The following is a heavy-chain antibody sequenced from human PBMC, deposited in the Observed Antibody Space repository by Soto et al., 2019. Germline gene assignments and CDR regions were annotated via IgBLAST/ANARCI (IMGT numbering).Heavy chain of an antibody. D-gene: IGHD2-15*01. J-gene: IGHJ5*02. CDR2: IYYSGST. CDR3: AGAFCSGGSFYRERTNGLAP. V-gene: IGHV4-31*03. CDR1: GGSISSGGYY. Sequence: QVQLQESGPGLVKPSQTLSLTCTVSGGSISSGGYYWSWIRQHPGKGLEWIGYIYYSGSTYYNPSLVRRVTIAVATSKNRYSLKLSSVTAAEPAVYYRAGAFCSGGSFYRERTNGLAPWGQGTRVTVS.